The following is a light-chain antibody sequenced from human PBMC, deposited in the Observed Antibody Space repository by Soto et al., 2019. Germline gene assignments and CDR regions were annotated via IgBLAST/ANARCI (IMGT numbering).Light chain of an antibody. J-gene: IGLJ3*02. CDR1: SSDVGSYNL. CDR3: QSYVGSRRV. CDR2: EGT. V-gene: IGLV2-23*01. Sequence: QSALTQPASVSGSPGQSLTISCTGTSSDVGSYNLVSWYQQHPGKAPRLMIYEGTERPSGVSDRFSGSKSGNTVSLTISGLQAEDEADYYCQSYVGSRRVFGGGTKVTVL.